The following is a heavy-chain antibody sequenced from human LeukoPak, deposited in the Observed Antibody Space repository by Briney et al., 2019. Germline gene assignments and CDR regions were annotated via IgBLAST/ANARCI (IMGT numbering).Heavy chain of an antibody. D-gene: IGHD1-14*01. Sequence: PGGSLRLSCSASGFTFSDYYMSWFRQPPGKGPELLSYISQSGGDQTYADSVKGRFAISRDNAKNSVFLEMQSLTAEDTAVYYCARRVRSADHRCDFWGQGTLVTVSS. J-gene: IGHJ4*02. CDR1: GFTFSDYY. CDR2: ISQSGGDQ. CDR3: ARRVRSADHRCDF. V-gene: IGHV3-11*04.